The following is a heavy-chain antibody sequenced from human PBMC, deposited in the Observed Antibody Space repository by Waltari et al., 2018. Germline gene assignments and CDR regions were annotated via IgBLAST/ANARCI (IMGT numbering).Heavy chain of an antibody. CDR1: GYTFTSYA. CDR3: ALIAVAGRTGGMDV. Sequence: QVQLVQSGAEVKKPGASVKVSCKASGYTFTSYAMHWVRQAPGQRLEWMGWINAGNGNTKYSQKCQGRGTITRDTSASTAYMELSSLRSEDTAVYYCALIAVAGRTGGMDVWGQGTTVTVSS. J-gene: IGHJ6*02. CDR2: INAGNGNT. V-gene: IGHV1-3*01. D-gene: IGHD6-19*01.